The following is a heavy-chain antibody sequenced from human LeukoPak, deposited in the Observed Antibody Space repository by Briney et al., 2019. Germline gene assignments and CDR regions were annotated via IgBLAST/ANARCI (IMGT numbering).Heavy chain of an antibody. CDR2: ISTSGSSR. Sequence: HTGGSLRLSCAASGFIFSSYEMNWVRQAPGKGLEWVAYISTSGSSRYYADSVKGRFTISRDNAKNSLYLQLNSLRAEDTAVYYCAKAGLPHWGQGTLVTVSS. CDR1: GFIFSSYE. V-gene: IGHV3-48*03. J-gene: IGHJ4*02. CDR3: AKAGLPH.